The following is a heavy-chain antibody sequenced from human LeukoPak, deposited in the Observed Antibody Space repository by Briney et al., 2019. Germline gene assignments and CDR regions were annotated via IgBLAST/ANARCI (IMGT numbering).Heavy chain of an antibody. V-gene: IGHV3-30*04. Sequence: GRSLRLSCAASGFTFSSYAMHWVRQAPGKGLEWVAVISYDGSNKYYADSVKGRFTISRDNSKNTLYLKMNSLRAEDTAVYYCARDWGSGQYYYGMDVWGKGTTVTVSS. CDR3: ARDWGSGQYYYGMDV. D-gene: IGHD3-16*01. J-gene: IGHJ6*04. CDR2: ISYDGSNK. CDR1: GFTFSSYA.